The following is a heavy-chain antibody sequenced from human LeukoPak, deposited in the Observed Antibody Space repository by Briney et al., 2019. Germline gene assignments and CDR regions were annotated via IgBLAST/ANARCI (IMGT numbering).Heavy chain of an antibody. Sequence: ASVKVSCKASGYPFTSYGISWVRQAPGQGLEWMGWISAYNGNTNYAQKVQGRVTMTTDTSTSTAYMELRSLRSDDTAVYYCARDYPRLFYDSSGYYYDDAFDLWGRGTMVTVSS. V-gene: IGHV1-18*01. D-gene: IGHD3-22*01. CDR2: ISAYNGNT. CDR3: ARDYPRLFYDSSGYYYDDAFDL. J-gene: IGHJ3*01. CDR1: GYPFTSYG.